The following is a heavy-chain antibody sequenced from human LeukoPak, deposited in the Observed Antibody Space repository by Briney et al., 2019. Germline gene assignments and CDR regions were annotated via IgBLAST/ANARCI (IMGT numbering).Heavy chain of an antibody. CDR2: ISGSGGST. V-gene: IGHV3-23*01. CDR3: ARALGYCSSTSCYCWFDP. J-gene: IGHJ5*02. D-gene: IGHD2-2*01. CDR1: GFTFSSYA. Sequence: GGSLRLSCAASGFTFSSYAMSWVRQAPGKGLEWVSAISGSGGSTYYADSVKGRFTISRDNAKNTLYLQMNSLRAEDTAVYYCARALGYCSSTSCYCWFDPWGQGTLVTVSS.